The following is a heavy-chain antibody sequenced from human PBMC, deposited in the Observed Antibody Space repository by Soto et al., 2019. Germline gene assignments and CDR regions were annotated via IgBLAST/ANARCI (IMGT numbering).Heavy chain of an antibody. Sequence: EVYLLESGGDLVQPGGSLRLSCAASGFSFDSYVMNWVRQAPGKGLEWVSSISPSGGGANYADSVKGRFTISRDNSKKTLSLQMISLRAEDTAVYYCAKDLEQLTWGLHRDGLDVCGQGTTVTVSS. J-gene: IGHJ6*02. CDR1: GFSFDSYV. CDR3: AKDLEQLTWGLHRDGLDV. D-gene: IGHD1-1*01. CDR2: ISPSGGGA. V-gene: IGHV3-23*01.